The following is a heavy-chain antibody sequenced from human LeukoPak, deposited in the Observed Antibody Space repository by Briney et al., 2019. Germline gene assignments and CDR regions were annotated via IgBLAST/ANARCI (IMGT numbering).Heavy chain of an antibody. V-gene: IGHV1-18*01. CDR3: ARERYSSGPRSMDV. CDR2: ISAFNGDT. CDR1: GYTFTGYG. D-gene: IGHD6-25*01. J-gene: IGHJ6*04. Sequence: ASVKVSCKASGYTFTGYGISWVRQAPGQGLEWMGWISAFNGDTNYAQKFQGRVTMTTETSTSIAFMEVRRVSSDDTAVYYCARERYSSGPRSMDVWGKGTTVTVSA.